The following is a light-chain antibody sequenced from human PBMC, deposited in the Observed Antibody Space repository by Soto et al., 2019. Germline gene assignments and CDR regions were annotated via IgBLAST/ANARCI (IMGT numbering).Light chain of an antibody. Sequence: TQSPATLSVSPGERATLSCRASQSISSKLAWYQQRPGQAPRLLMYGASSGDSGVPDRFSGSGSGTDFTLTISRLEPEDFAVYYCQQYGSSGTFGQGTKVDIK. J-gene: IGKJ1*01. CDR2: GAS. CDR1: QSISSK. CDR3: QQYGSSGT. V-gene: IGKV3-20*01.